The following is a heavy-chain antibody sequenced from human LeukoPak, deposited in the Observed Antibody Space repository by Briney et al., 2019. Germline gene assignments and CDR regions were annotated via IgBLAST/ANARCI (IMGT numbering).Heavy chain of an antibody. J-gene: IGHJ4*02. CDR1: GFTFSSYA. V-gene: IGHV3-23*01. D-gene: IGHD1-26*01. CDR2: ISGSGGST. CDR3: AKDDPAKWSGSHYFDY. Sequence: GGSLRLSCAASGFTFSSYAMSWVRQAPGEGLEWVSAISGSGGSTYYADSVKGRFTISRDNSKNTLYLQMNSLRAEDTAVYYCAKDDPAKWSGSHYFDYWGQGTLVTVSS.